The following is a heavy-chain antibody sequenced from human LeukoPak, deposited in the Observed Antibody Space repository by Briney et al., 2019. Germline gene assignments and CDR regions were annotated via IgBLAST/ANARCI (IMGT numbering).Heavy chain of an antibody. J-gene: IGHJ6*02. D-gene: IGHD3-3*01. Sequence: GGSLRLSCAASGFTFSSYSMNWVRQAPGKGLEWVSSISSSSSYIYYADSVKGRFTISRDNAKNSLYLQMNSLRAEDTAEYYCARGRGVRFLEWLSLHYGMDVWGQGTTVTVSS. CDR2: ISSSSSYI. CDR3: ARGRGVRFLEWLSLHYGMDV. CDR1: GFTFSSYS. V-gene: IGHV3-21*01.